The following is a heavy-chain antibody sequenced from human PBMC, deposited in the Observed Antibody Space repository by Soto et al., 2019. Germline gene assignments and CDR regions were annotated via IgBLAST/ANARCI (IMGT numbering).Heavy chain of an antibody. J-gene: IGHJ4*02. CDR3: ARENTAMGGYFDY. Sequence: QVQMQESGPGLVRPSQTLSLSCAVSGASLTSGDYYWNWIRRSPGKGLEWIGYIYYNGDTYYNPSLKGRVTFSLDTSMNHFSLKMTSVTAADTAVYFCARENTAMGGYFDYWGPGSLVTVSS. V-gene: IGHV4-30-4*01. D-gene: IGHD5-18*01. CDR2: IYYNGDT. CDR1: GASLTSGDYY.